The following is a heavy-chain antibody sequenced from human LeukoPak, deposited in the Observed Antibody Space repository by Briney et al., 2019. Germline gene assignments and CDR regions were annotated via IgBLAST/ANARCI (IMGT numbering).Heavy chain of an antibody. J-gene: IGHJ6*03. V-gene: IGHV4-59*01. Sequence: ASETLSLNCTVSGGSISSYYWSWIRQPPGKGLEWIGYIYYSGSTNYNPSLKSRVTISVDTSKNQFSLKLSSVTAADTAVHYCARYTSSTSHYYYYYMDVWGKGTTVTVSS. D-gene: IGHD2-2*01. CDR1: GGSISSYY. CDR3: ARYTSSTSHYYYYYMDV. CDR2: IYYSGST.